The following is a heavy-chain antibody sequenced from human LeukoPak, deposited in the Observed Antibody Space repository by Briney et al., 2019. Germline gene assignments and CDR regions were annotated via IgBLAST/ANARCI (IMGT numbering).Heavy chain of an antibody. D-gene: IGHD5-12*01. J-gene: IGHJ4*02. V-gene: IGHV3-23*01. CDR2: ISGSGGST. CDR3: AKVDEWLGLFDY. CDR1: GFTFSSYG. Sequence: GGSLRLSCAASGFTFSSYGMSWVRQAPGKGLEWVSAISGSGGSTYYADSVKGRFTISRDNSKNTLYLQMNSLRAEDTAVYYCAKVDEWLGLFDYWGQGTLVTVSS.